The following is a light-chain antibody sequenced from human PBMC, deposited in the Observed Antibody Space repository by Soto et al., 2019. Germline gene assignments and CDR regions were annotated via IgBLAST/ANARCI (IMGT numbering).Light chain of an antibody. CDR2: ADS. CDR1: ISNIGTNS. J-gene: IGLJ1*01. Sequence: QSALTQPPSASGTPGQRVTISCSGDISNIGTNSVHWYQHLPGTAPKLVIYADSQRPSGVPDRFSGSKSGTSASLAISGLQSDDDADYLCAAWDDNLNGPLFGTGTKVTVL. V-gene: IGLV1-44*01. CDR3: AAWDDNLNGPL.